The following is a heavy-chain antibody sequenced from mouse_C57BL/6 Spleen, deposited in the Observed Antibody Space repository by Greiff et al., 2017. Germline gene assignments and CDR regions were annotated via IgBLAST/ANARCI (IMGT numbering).Heavy chain of an antibody. Sequence: EVKVVESGGGLVKPGGSLKLSCAASGFTFSDYGMHWVRQAPEMGLEWVAYISSGSSTIYYADTVKGRFTISRDNAKNTLFLQMTSLRSEDTAMYYCARGGRYFDYWGQGTTLTVSS. CDR1: GFTFSDYG. CDR2: ISSGSSTI. CDR3: ARGGRYFDY. V-gene: IGHV5-17*01. J-gene: IGHJ2*01.